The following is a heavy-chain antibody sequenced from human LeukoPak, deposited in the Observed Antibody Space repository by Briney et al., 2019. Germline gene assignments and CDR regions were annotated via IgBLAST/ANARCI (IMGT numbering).Heavy chain of an antibody. V-gene: IGHV3-48*03. J-gene: IGHJ4*02. CDR3: ARDDLIEAPFDF. CDR2: ISSSGTTV. Sequence: GGSLRLSCAASGFTFSNYEMSWVRQAPGKGLEWISYISSSGTTVFYADSVRGRFTISRDNAKNSVYLQMSSLRGDDTAVYYCARDDLIEAPFDFWGQGTLVTVSS. CDR1: GFTFSNYE. D-gene: IGHD3-22*01.